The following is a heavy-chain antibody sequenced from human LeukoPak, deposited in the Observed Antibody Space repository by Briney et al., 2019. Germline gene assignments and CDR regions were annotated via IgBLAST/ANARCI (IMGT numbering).Heavy chain of an antibody. D-gene: IGHD6-13*01. J-gene: IGHJ4*02. CDR2: ISSSGSTI. V-gene: IGHV3-48*03. CDR1: GFTFSSYE. Sequence: GGSLRLSCAASGFTFSSYEMNWVRQAPGKRLEWVSYISSSGSTIYYADSVKGRFTISRDNAKNSLYLQMNSLRAGDSAVYYCARDQAGRHSDYWGQGTLVTVSS. CDR3: ARDQAGRHSDY.